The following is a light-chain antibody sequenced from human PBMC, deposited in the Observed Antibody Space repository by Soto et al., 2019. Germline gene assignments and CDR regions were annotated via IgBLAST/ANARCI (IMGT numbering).Light chain of an antibody. Sequence: QSALTQPASVSGSPGQSVTISCTGTASDVGSYTFVSWYQQHPGIAPKLIIYDVTKRPSGVSNRFSGSKSDSTASLTISGLQADDEADYYCCSYASSRALIFGGGTKLTVL. CDR3: CSYASSRALI. V-gene: IGLV2-14*01. CDR1: ASDVGSYTF. J-gene: IGLJ2*01. CDR2: DVT.